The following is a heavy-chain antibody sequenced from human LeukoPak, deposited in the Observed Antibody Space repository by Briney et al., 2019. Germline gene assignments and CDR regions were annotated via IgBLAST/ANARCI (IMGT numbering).Heavy chain of an antibody. Sequence: SETLSLTCAVYGGSFSGYYWSWIRQPPGKGLEWIGEINHSGSTNYNPSLKSRVTISVDTSKNQFSLKLSSVTAADTAVYYCARHFGIVATRKNWFDPWGQGTLVTVSS. V-gene: IGHV4-34*01. CDR3: ARHFGIVATRKNWFDP. D-gene: IGHD5-12*01. J-gene: IGHJ5*02. CDR2: INHSGST. CDR1: GGSFSGYY.